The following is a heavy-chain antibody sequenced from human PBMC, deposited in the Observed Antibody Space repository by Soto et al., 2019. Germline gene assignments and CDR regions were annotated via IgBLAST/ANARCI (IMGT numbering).Heavy chain of an antibody. V-gene: IGHV3-30*18. CDR2: ISYDGSNE. CDR1: GFTFRSYG. D-gene: IGHD3-3*01. Sequence: QVQLVESGGGVVQPGRSLRLSCEASGFTFRSYGMHWVRQAPGKGLEWVAVISYDGSNEYYADSVKGRFTISRDNSKNTLYLQVNSLRAEDTAVYYCAEGATIFGVVIPDYWGQGTLVTVSS. CDR3: AEGATIFGVVIPDY. J-gene: IGHJ4*02.